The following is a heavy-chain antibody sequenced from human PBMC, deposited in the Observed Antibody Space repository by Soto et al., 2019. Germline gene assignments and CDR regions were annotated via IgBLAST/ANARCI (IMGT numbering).Heavy chain of an antibody. Sequence: QLQLQESGPGLVKPSETLSLTCTVSGGSISSSSYYWGWIRQPPGKGLEWIGSIYYSGSTYYNRSLKSRVTISVDTSKNQFSLKLSSVTAADTAVYYCARHPHWDYYYDTVVNYWGQGTLVTVSS. CDR3: ARHPHWDYYYDTVVNY. CDR1: GGSISSSSYY. D-gene: IGHD3-22*01. J-gene: IGHJ4*02. CDR2: IYYSGST. V-gene: IGHV4-39*01.